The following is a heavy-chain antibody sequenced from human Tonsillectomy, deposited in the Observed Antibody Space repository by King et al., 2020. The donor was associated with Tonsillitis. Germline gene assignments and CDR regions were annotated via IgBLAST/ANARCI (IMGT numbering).Heavy chain of an antibody. CDR3: AKELGDYYDSSGYFDY. CDR2: ISFDGNNK. CDR1: GFTFSSYD. V-gene: IGHV3-30*18. D-gene: IGHD3-22*01. Sequence: VQLVESGGGVVQPGRSLRLSCAASGFTFSSYDMHWVRQAPGKGLEWVAVISFDGNNKYYADSVKGRFTISRDNSRNTLYLRMNSLTAEETAVYYCAKELGDYYDSSGYFDYWGQGTLVTVSS. J-gene: IGHJ4*02.